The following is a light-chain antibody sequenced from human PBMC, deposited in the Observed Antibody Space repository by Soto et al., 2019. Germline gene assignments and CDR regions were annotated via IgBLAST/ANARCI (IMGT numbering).Light chain of an antibody. CDR2: EVS. J-gene: IGLJ1*01. CDR3: SSYTDSGTLV. Sequence: QSALSQPVSVSGSPGQSITISCTGTNTDVGAYNYVSWYQQHPGKAPKLMIYEVSNRPSGFSDRFSGSKSGNTASLTISGLQAEDEADYYCSSYTDSGTLVFGAGTKSPS. CDR1: NTDVGAYNY. V-gene: IGLV2-14*01.